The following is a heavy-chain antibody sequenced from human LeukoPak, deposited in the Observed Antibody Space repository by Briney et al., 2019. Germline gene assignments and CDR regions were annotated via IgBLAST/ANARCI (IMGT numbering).Heavy chain of an antibody. V-gene: IGHV4-39*01. CDR3: ARNSGGPYIAARPFDY. J-gene: IGHJ4*02. D-gene: IGHD6-6*01. CDR1: GGSISSSSYY. Sequence: SETLSLTCTVSGGSISSSSYYWGWIRQPPGKGLEWIGSIYYSGSTYYNPSLKSRVTISVDTSKNQFSLKLSSVTAADTAVYYCARNSGGPYIAARPFDYGGKEPLVTFPS. CDR2: IYYSGST.